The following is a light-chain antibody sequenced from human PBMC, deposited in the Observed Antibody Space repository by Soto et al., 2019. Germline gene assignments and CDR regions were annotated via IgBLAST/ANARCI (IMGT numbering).Light chain of an antibody. V-gene: IGKV1-5*01. CDR1: QSISSW. CDR3: QQYNSYSPA. J-gene: IGKJ1*01. CDR2: DAS. Sequence: DIQMTQSPSTLSASVGDRVTINCRASQSISSWLAWYQQKPGKAPKLLIYDASSLQSGVPPRFSGSGSGTEFTLTISSLQPDDFATYYCQQYNSYSPAFGQGTKVDNK.